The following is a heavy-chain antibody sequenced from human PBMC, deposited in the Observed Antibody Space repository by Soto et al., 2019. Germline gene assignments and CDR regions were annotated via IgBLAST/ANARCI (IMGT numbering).Heavy chain of an antibody. V-gene: IGHV1-69*01. Sequence: QVQLVQSGAEVKKPGSSVKVSCKASGDTFSSYAISWVRQAPGQGLEWMGGIIPIFGTANYAQKFQGRVTITADESTSTAYMGLSSLRSEDTAVYYCARVPVESGGDDYWGQGTLVTVSS. J-gene: IGHJ4*02. CDR2: IIPIFGTA. CDR3: ARVPVESGGDDY. CDR1: GDTFSSYA. D-gene: IGHD2-15*01.